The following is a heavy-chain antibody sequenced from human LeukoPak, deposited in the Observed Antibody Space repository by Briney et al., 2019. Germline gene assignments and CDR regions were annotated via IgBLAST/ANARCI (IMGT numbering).Heavy chain of an antibody. Sequence: KASETLSLTCIVSGYFISSDYYWGWIRQPPGKGLEWIGTIYYSGSTYYNPSLKSRVTISVDTSKNHFSLKLSSVTAADTAVYWCASMAAGLFDYWGQGTLVTVSS. J-gene: IGHJ4*02. D-gene: IGHD6-13*01. CDR3: ASMAAGLFDY. CDR2: IYYSGST. CDR1: GYFISSDYY. V-gene: IGHV4-38-2*02.